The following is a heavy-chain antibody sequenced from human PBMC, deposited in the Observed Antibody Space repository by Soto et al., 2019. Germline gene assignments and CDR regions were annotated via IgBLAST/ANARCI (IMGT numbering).Heavy chain of an antibody. J-gene: IGHJ6*02. Sequence: QITLKESGPTLVKPTQTLTLTCTFSGFSLSTSGVGVGWIRQPPGKALEWLALIYWDDDKRYSPSLTSRLTITKDTSKNQVVLTMTNMDPVYTATYYCAHVLVVVANYGMDVWGQGTTVTVSS. V-gene: IGHV2-5*02. D-gene: IGHD2-15*01. CDR2: IYWDDDK. CDR3: AHVLVVVANYGMDV. CDR1: GFSLSTSGVG.